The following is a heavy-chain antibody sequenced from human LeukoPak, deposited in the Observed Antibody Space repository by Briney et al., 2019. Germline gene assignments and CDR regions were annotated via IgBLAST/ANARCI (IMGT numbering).Heavy chain of an antibody. Sequence: GGSLRLSCAASGFTFSSYWMHWVRQAPGKGLVWVSRINSDGGSTSYADSVKGRFTISRDNAKNTLYLQMNSLRDEDTAVYYCASLYYYDSSGYLSFDYWGQGTLVTVSS. CDR3: ASLYYYDSSGYLSFDY. J-gene: IGHJ4*02. D-gene: IGHD3-22*01. V-gene: IGHV3-74*01. CDR1: GFTFSSYW. CDR2: INSDGGST.